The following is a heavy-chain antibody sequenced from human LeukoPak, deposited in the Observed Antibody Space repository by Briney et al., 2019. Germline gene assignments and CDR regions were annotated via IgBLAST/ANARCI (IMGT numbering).Heavy chain of an antibody. Sequence: GGSLRLSCAASGFTFSYAWMSWVRQAPGKGLEGVGRIKSKTDGGTTDYAAPVKDRFTISRDDSKNTVYLQMNSLKAEDTALYYCTTSLRWLHDEYWGRGTLVTVSS. J-gene: IGHJ4*02. D-gene: IGHD5-24*01. CDR2: IKSKTDGGTT. CDR1: GFTFSYAW. CDR3: TTSLRWLHDEY. V-gene: IGHV3-15*01.